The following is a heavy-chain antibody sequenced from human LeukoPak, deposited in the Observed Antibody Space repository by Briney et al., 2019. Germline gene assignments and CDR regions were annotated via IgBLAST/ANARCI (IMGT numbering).Heavy chain of an antibody. D-gene: IGHD2-21*02. CDR3: SRGLAPSRSSCGADCPLPGY. CDR1: GFTFNTYW. V-gene: IGHV3-7*01. J-gene: IGHJ4*02. CDR2: INERGSAK. Sequence: GGSLRLSCAASGFTFNTYWMAWIRQAPGKGLEWVANINERGSAKFHADSVEGRFVISRDNANNVLYLQMNALGVDDTAVYFWSRGLAPSRSSCGADCPLPGYWGQGTLVTVSP.